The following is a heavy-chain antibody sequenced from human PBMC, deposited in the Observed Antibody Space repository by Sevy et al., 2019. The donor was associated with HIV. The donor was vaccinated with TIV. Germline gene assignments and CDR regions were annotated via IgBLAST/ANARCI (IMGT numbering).Heavy chain of an antibody. CDR3: ARGPKPLRSDYGDYRGVGYYCDS. J-gene: IGHJ4*02. V-gene: IGHV4-34*01. CDR1: GESFSNYY. D-gene: IGHD4-17*01. Sequence: SETLSLTCAVYGESFSNYYWSWIRLSPGKGLESIGEIDHSGRSDYNPSLKSRVTMSVDTSKNQFSLKLTSVTAADTALYNCARGPKPLRSDYGDYRGVGYYCDSWGQGTLVTVSS. CDR2: IDHSGRS.